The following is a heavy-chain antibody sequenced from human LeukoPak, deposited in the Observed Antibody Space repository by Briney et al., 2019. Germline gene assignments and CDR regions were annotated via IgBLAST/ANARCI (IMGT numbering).Heavy chain of an antibody. CDR1: GYTFNTYW. J-gene: IGHJ4*02. D-gene: IGHD1-26*01. CDR3: ASGRSGSSSRFDY. CDR2: IYPGDSDT. Sequence: GESLKISCKGSGYTFNTYWIGWVRQMPGKGLEWMGIIYPGDSDTRYNPSFQGQVTISADKSISTAYLQWSSLKASDTAMYYCASGRSGSSSRFDYWGQGTLVTVSS. V-gene: IGHV5-51*01.